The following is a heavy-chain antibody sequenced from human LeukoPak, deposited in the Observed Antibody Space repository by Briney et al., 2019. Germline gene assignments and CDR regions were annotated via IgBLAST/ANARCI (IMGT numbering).Heavy chain of an antibody. CDR2: INHSGST. Sequence: SETLSLTCAVYGGSFSGYYWSWIRQPPGKGLEWIGEINHSGSTNYNPSLKSRVTISVDTSKNQFSLNLNSVTAADTAVYFCARDEGSAYPFDYWGQGTLVTVSS. CDR3: ARDEGSAYPFDY. J-gene: IGHJ4*02. D-gene: IGHD3-22*01. CDR1: GGSFSGYY. V-gene: IGHV4-34*01.